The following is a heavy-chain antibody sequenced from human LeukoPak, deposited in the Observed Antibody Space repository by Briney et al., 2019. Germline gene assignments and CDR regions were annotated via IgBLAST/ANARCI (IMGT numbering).Heavy chain of an antibody. CDR1: GYSINNGYF. J-gene: IGHJ6*04. CDR3: VRGQRSGSNYFFYGMDV. D-gene: IGHD3-10*01. Sequence: SETLSLTCTVSGYSINNGYFWGWIRQPPGKGLEYIGTAFHSGDTYYNPSLKSRVTISLDTSTNEISLKLRSATAADTAVYYCVRGQRSGSNYFFYGMDVWGKGTTVTVSS. CDR2: AFHSGDT. V-gene: IGHV4-38-2*02.